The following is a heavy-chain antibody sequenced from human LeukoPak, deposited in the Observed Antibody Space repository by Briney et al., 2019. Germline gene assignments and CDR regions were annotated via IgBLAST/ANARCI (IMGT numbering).Heavy chain of an antibody. J-gene: IGHJ3*02. CDR3: ARRRGYDDYAFDI. CDR2: IFYSGGT. D-gene: IGHD3-3*01. CDR1: GGSINTPNYY. V-gene: IGHV4-39*07. Sequence: SETLSLTCTVSGGSINTPNYYWGWIRQTPGKGLEWIGNIFYSGGTYYSPSLTSRVTISLDTSRNQFSLKLNSVTAADTAVYYCARRRGYDDYAFDIWGQGTMVTVSS.